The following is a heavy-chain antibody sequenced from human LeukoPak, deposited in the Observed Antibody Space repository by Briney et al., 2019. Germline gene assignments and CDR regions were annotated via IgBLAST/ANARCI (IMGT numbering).Heavy chain of an antibody. Sequence: GGSLGLSCAASGFTFSGYWMSWVRQAPGKGLEWVANIKQDGSEKDYVDSVKGRFTISRDNAKNSLYLQMNSLRAEDTAVYYCARVRGGYYMDVWGKGTTVTVSS. CDR2: IKQDGSEK. V-gene: IGHV3-7*01. CDR1: GFTFSGYW. J-gene: IGHJ6*03. CDR3: ARVRGGYYMDV. D-gene: IGHD2-15*01.